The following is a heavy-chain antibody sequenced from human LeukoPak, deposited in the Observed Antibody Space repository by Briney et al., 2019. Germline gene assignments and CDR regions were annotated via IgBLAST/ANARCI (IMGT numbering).Heavy chain of an antibody. CDR1: GGSFSGYY. V-gene: IGHV4-34*01. CDR3: ARGRAAAGIIIRPPYYYGMDV. Sequence: SETLSLTCAVYGGSFSGYYWSWIRQPPGKGLEWIGEINHSGSTNYNPSLKSRVTISVDTSKNQFSLKLSSVTAADTAVYYCARGRAAAGIIIRPPYYYGMDVWGQGTTVTVSS. J-gene: IGHJ6*02. D-gene: IGHD6-13*01. CDR2: INHSGST.